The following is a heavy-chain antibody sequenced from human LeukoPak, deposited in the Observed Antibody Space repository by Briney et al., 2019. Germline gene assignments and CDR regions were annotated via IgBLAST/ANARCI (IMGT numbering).Heavy chain of an antibody. CDR3: ARDSHYGSGEYYYGMDV. CDR1: GSTFSSYA. D-gene: IGHD3-10*01. V-gene: IGHV3-30-3*01. Sequence: PGRSLRLSCAASGSTFSSYAMHWVRQAPGKGLEWVAVISYDGSNKYYADSVKGRFTISRDNSKNTLYLQMNSLRAEDTAVYYCARDSHYGSGEYYYGMDVWGQGTTVTVSS. CDR2: ISYDGSNK. J-gene: IGHJ6*02.